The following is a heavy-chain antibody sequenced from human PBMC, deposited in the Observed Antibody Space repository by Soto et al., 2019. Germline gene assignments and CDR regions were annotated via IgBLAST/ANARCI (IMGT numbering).Heavy chain of an antibody. CDR2: IYYSGST. J-gene: IGHJ6*01. V-gene: IGHV4-30-4*01. CDR1: GGSIGGGDYY. CDR3: ARGGVXLLGYCSGGSCADGMDV. D-gene: IGHD2-15*01. Sequence: PSETLSLTCTVSGGSIGGGDYYWSWIRQPPGKGLEWIGYIYYSGSTYYNPSLKSRVTISVDTSKNQFSLKLSSVTAADTAVYYCARGGVXLLGYCSGGSCADGMDVWGQGTTVTVSS.